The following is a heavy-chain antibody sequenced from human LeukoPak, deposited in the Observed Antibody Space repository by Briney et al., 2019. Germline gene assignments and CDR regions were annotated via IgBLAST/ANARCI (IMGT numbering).Heavy chain of an antibody. D-gene: IGHD1-26*01. CDR3: ARDRGGREGAGPFDY. J-gene: IGHJ4*02. Sequence: GGSLRLSCAASGFTFSSYAMHWVRQAPGKGLERVAVISYDGSNKYYADSVKGRFTISRDNSKNTLCLQMNSLRAEDTAVYYCARDRGGREGAGPFDYWGQGTLVTVSS. CDR2: ISYDGSNK. V-gene: IGHV3-30-3*01. CDR1: GFTFSSYA.